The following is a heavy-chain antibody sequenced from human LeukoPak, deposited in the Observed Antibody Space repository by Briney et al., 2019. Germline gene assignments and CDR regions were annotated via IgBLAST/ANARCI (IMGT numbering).Heavy chain of an antibody. V-gene: IGHV4-30-2*03. D-gene: IGHD3-22*01. CDR2: IYHSGST. CDR3: ARDRSIRNAFDI. CDR1: GGSISSGGYS. Sequence: PSKTLSLTCAVSGGSISSGGYSWSWIRQPPGKGLEWIGSIYHSGSTYYNPSLKSRVTISVDTSKNQFSLKLSSVTAADTAVYYCARDRSIRNAFDIWGQGTMVTVSS. J-gene: IGHJ3*02.